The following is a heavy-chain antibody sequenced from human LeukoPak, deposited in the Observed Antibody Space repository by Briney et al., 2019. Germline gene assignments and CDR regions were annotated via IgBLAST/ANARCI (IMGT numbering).Heavy chain of an antibody. CDR2: IYYSGST. V-gene: IGHV4-39*07. D-gene: IGHD2-15*01. J-gene: IGHJ5*02. CDR1: GGSISSSSYY. Sequence: SETLSLTCTASGGSISSSSYYWGWIRQPPGKGLEWIGSIYYSGSTYYNPSLKSRVTISVDTSKNQFSLKLSSVTAADTAVYYCARDLVVAAFWFDPWGQGTLVTVSS. CDR3: ARDLVVAAFWFDP.